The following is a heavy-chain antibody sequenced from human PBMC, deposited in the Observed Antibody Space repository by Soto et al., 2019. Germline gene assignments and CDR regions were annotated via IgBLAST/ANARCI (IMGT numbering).Heavy chain of an antibody. CDR2: IYKSATT. CDR3: ARGRYCLTGRCFPNWFDS. J-gene: IGHJ5*01. V-gene: IGHV4-30-4*01. Sequence: ASETLSLTCSVSGDSISNLDYFWAWIRQPPGQALEYIGYIYKSATTYYNPSFESRVAISVDTSKSQFSLNVTSVTAADTAVYFCARGRYCLTGRCFPNWFDSWGQGALVTVSS. D-gene: IGHD7-27*01. CDR1: GDSISNLDYF.